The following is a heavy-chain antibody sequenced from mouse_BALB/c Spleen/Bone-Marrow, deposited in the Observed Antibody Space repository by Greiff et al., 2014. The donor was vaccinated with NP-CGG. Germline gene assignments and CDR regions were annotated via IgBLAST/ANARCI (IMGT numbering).Heavy chain of an antibody. CDR3: ARYYDYDWYFDV. V-gene: IGHV1-77*01. CDR1: GYTFTDYV. Sequence: QVQLKESGPELVEPGASVKMSCKASGYTFTDYVISWVKQRTGQGLEWIGEIYPGSGSTYYNEKFKGKATLTADKSSNTAYMQLSSLTSEDSAVYFCARYYDYDWYFDVWGAGTTVTVSS. CDR2: IYPGSGST. J-gene: IGHJ1*01. D-gene: IGHD2-4*01.